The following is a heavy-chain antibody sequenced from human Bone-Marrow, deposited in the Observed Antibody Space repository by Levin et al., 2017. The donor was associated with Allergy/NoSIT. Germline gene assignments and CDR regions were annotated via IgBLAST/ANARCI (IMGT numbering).Heavy chain of an antibody. CDR3: GRAPYGDPRVYDF. D-gene: IGHD4/OR15-4a*01. J-gene: IGHJ4*02. V-gene: IGHV4-39*01. Sequence: SETLSLTCTVSGVSITRSDYKWGWVRQPPGKTFEWIGSIHYSGDTYYNPSLNSRASVSVDTSRSQFSLELRSLTAADTAIYYCGRAPYGDPRVYDFWGQGTLVTVSS. CDR1: GVSITRSDYK. CDR2: IHYSGDT.